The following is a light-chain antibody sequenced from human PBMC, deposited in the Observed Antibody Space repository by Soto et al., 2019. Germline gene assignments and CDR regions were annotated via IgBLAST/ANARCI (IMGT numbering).Light chain of an antibody. Sequence: QSVLTQPPSASGSPGQSVTISCTGTSSDVGGYDYVSWHQQHPGKAPKLMIYEVTKRPSGVPDRFSGSKSGNTASLTVSGLQPEDEADSYCSSYAGSNNFVFGTGTKVTVL. J-gene: IGLJ1*01. CDR1: SSDVGGYDY. CDR3: SSYAGSNNFV. CDR2: EVT. V-gene: IGLV2-8*01.